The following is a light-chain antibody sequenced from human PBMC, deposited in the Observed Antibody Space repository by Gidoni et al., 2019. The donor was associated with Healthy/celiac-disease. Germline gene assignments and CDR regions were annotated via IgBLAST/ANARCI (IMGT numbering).Light chain of an antibody. V-gene: IGKV3-15*01. CDR2: CAS. CDR3: QQYNNWPMYT. Sequence: IVMTQSPATLSVSPGERATLSCSASQSVSSNLAWYQQKPGQAPRLLIYCASTRATGIPARFSGSGSGTEFTLTISSRQSEDFAVYYCQQYNNWPMYTFGQGTKLEIK. J-gene: IGKJ2*01. CDR1: QSVSSN.